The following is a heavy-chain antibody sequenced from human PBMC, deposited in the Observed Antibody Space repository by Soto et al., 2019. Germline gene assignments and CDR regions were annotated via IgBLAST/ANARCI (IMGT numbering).Heavy chain of an antibody. CDR2: TRNKANSYTT. V-gene: IGHV3-72*01. J-gene: IGHJ4*02. D-gene: IGHD6-13*01. CDR1: GFTFSDHY. CDR3: ARRGTAVGIFDY. Sequence: VQLVESGGGLVQPGGSLRLSCAASGFTFSDHYMDWVRQAPGKGLEWVGRTRNKANSYTTEYAASVKGRFTISRDDSKNSLYLQMNSLKIEDTAVYYCARRGTAVGIFDYWGQGTLVTVSS.